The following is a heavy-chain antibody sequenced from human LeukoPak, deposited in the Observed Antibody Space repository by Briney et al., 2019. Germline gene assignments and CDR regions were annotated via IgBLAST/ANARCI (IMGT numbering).Heavy chain of an antibody. V-gene: IGHV3-53*01. Sequence: GGSLRLSCTASGFTLGDYAMSWVRQAPGKGLEWVSVIRVGDVTHYADSVKGRFTTSRDSSKNTVYLQMESLRVEDTAVYYCAREDNGGATDDGFDVWGRGTVVIVSS. CDR2: IRVGDVT. CDR1: GFTLGDYA. J-gene: IGHJ3*01. D-gene: IGHD3-16*01. CDR3: AREDNGGATDDGFDV.